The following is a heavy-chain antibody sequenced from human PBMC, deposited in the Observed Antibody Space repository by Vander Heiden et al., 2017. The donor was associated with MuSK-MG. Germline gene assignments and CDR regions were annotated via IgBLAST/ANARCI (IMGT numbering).Heavy chain of an antibody. V-gene: IGHV3-23*01. Sequence: EVQLLESGGGLVQPGGSLRLSCAASGFTFSRYALSWVRQAPGKGLEWVSAISGSGGSTYYADSVKGRFTISRDNSKNTLYLQMNSLRAEDTAVYYCAKQDTALPKSFDYWGQGTLVTVSS. CDR2: ISGSGGST. CDR3: AKQDTALPKSFDY. CDR1: GFTFSRYA. D-gene: IGHD5-18*01. J-gene: IGHJ4*02.